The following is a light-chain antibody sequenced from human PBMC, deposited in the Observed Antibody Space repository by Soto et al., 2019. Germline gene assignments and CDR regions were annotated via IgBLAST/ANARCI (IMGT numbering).Light chain of an antibody. CDR2: TNN. Sequence: QSGLTQPPSVSGAPAQRVTISCTGSSSNIGAGYHVHWYQQLPGTAPKLLMYTNNNRPSVVPDRFSGSKSGTSASLAITGLQAEDEADYYCQSYDSSLSDVFGTGTQVTAL. J-gene: IGLJ1*01. CDR3: QSYDSSLSDV. V-gene: IGLV1-40*01. CDR1: SSNIGAGYH.